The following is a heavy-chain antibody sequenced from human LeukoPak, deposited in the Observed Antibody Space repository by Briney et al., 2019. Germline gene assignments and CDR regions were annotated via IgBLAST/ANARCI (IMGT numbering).Heavy chain of an antibody. CDR1: GFTFSSYG. V-gene: IGHV3-30*18. Sequence: SGGSLRLSCAASGFTFSSYGMHWVRQAPGKGLEWVAVISYDGSNKYYADSVKGRFTISRDNSKNTLYLQMNSLRAEDTAVYYCAKATAAMVISLWGQGTLVTVSS. D-gene: IGHD5-18*01. J-gene: IGHJ4*02. CDR3: AKATAAMVISL. CDR2: ISYDGSNK.